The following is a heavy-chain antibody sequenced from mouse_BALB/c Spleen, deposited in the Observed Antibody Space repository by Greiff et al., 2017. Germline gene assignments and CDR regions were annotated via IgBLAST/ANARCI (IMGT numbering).Heavy chain of an antibody. CDR3: ARHTGTYFDY. J-gene: IGHJ2*01. V-gene: IGHV5-12-2*01. CDR1: GFTFSSYT. Sequence: EVQLVESGGGLVQPGGYLKLSCAASGFTFSSYTMSWVRQTPEKRLEWVAYISNGGGSTYYPDTVKGRFTISRDNAKNTLYLQMSSLKSEDTAMYYCARHTGTYFDYWGQGTTLTVSS. D-gene: IGHD4-1*01. CDR2: ISNGGGST.